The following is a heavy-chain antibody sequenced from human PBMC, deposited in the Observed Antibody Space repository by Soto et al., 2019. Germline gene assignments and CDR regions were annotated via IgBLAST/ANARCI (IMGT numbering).Heavy chain of an antibody. J-gene: IGHJ4*02. CDR2: ISSSGSNM. D-gene: IGHD3-22*01. CDR3: AGTDDSLDY. CDR1: GLTFSTYY. Sequence: EVQLVESGGGLVKPGVSLRLSCAGSGLTFSTYYMNWIRQAPGKGLEWVSSISSSGSNMYYTDSVKGRFTISRDNAENSLYLQMNSLRAEDTAVYYCAGTDDSLDYWGQGTLVTVSS. V-gene: IGHV3-21*01.